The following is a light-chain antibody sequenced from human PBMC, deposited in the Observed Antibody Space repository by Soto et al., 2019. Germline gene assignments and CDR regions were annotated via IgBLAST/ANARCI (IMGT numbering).Light chain of an antibody. CDR1: SSDVGGYNY. Sequence: QSVLTQPASVSGSPGQSITISCTGTSSDVGGYNYVSWYQQHPGKAPKLMIYDVTYRPPGVSDRFSGSKSGNTASLTISVLQAEDEAEYFCSSYTSSTTVLFGGGTKLTVL. CDR3: SSYTSSTTVL. J-gene: IGLJ2*01. V-gene: IGLV2-14*03. CDR2: DVT.